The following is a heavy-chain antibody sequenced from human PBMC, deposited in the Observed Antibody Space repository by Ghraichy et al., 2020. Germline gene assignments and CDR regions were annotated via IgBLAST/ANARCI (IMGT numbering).Heavy chain of an antibody. V-gene: IGHV3-23*01. CDR3: AKENTRYCVDVGCYADS. CDR2: MSGSGDGT. J-gene: IGHJ4*02. D-gene: IGHD2-2*01. Sequence: GESLNISCTASGFTFKNYAMSWVRQTPGKGLEWVSGMSGSGDGTTYTYYADSVKGRFTISRDNSKNTLYLQMNSLRADDTAVYHCAKENTRYCVDVGCYADSWGQGTLVIVSS. CDR1: GFTFKNYA.